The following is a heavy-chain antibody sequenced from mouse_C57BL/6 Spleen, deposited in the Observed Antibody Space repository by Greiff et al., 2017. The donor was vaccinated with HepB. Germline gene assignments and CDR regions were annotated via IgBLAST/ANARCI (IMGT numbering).Heavy chain of an antibody. D-gene: IGHD1-1*01. CDR3: ARIVTAVVRAMDY. V-gene: IGHV1-82*01. CDR2: IYPGDGDT. J-gene: IGHJ4*01. Sequence: VQLQQSGPELAKPGASVKISCKASGYAFSSSWMNWVKQRPGKGLEWIGRIYPGDGDTNYTGKFKGKATLTADQSSSTAYMQLSSLTSEDSAVYVCARIVTAVVRAMDYWGQGTAVTVSS. CDR1: GYAFSSSW.